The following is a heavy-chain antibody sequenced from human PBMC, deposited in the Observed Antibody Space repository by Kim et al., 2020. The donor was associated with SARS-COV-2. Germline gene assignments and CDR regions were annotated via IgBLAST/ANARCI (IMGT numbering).Heavy chain of an antibody. CDR3: ARGMAAADTYYYYGMDV. CDR2: IWYDGSNK. CDR1: GFTFSSYG. J-gene: IGHJ6*02. Sequence: GGSLRLSCAASGFTFSSYGMHWVRQAPGKGLEWVAVIWYDGSNKYYADSVKGRFTISRDNSKNTLYLQMNSRRAEDTAVYYCARGMAAADTYYYYGMDVWGQGTTVTVSS. V-gene: IGHV3-33*01. D-gene: IGHD6-13*01.